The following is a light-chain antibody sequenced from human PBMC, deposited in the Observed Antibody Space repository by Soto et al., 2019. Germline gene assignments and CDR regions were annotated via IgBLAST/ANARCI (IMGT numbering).Light chain of an antibody. CDR3: QQSYSFWT. CDR2: AAS. Sequence: DIQMTQSPSSLSASVGDRVTITCRASQSISSYLNWYQHKPRKAPNLLIYAASSLQSGVPSRFSGSGSGTDFTLTISGVQPEDFAAYYCQQSYSFWTFGQGTKVEIK. V-gene: IGKV1-39*01. J-gene: IGKJ1*01. CDR1: QSISSY.